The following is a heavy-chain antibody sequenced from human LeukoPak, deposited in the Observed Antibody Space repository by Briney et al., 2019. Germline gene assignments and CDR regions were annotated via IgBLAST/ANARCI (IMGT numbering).Heavy chain of an antibody. CDR1: GYTFTIYY. CDR3: ARNPPYCTSTSCYNDY. D-gene: IGHD2-2*02. J-gene: IGHJ4*02. Sequence: ASVKVSCKASGYTFTIYYMHWVRQAPGQGLEWMGWINPNSGATSYAQRFQGRVTMTRDTSISTAYMELSGLTSDDTAVYFCARNPPYCTSTSCYNDYWGQGTLVTVSS. CDR2: INPNSGAT. V-gene: IGHV1-2*02.